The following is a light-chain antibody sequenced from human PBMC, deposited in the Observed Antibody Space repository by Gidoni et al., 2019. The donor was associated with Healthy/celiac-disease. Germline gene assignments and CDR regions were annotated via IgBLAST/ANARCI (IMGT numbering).Light chain of an antibody. CDR2: AAS. CDR3: QQSYSTPRT. Sequence: DIQMTQSPSSLSASVGDRVTITCRASQSISSYLNWYQQKPGKASKLLIYAASSLQSGVPSRFSGSGSGTDFTLTISSLQPEDFATYYCQQSYSTPRTFGGGTKVEIK. V-gene: IGKV1-39*01. J-gene: IGKJ4*01. CDR1: QSISSY.